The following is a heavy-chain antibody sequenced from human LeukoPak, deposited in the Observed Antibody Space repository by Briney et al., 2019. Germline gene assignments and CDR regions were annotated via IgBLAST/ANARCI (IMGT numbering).Heavy chain of an antibody. CDR3: AKGYGSATFSELDY. CDR2: ISGSGNT. D-gene: IGHD3-10*01. V-gene: IGHV3-23*01. CDR1: GFTFSSYA. Sequence: QPGGSLRLSCAASGFTFSSYAMSWVRQAPGKGLEWVSGISGSGNTYYADSVKGRFTISRDNSKNTLYLQMNSLRAEDTAVYYCAKGYGSATFSELDYWGQGTLVTVSS. J-gene: IGHJ4*02.